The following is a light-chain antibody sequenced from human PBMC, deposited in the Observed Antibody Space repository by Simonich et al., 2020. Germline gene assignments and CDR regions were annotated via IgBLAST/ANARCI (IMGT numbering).Light chain of an antibody. J-gene: IGLJ3*02. Sequence: QSALTRPASVSGSPGQSITISCTGTSSDVGGYNYVSWYQQHPGKAPKLMIYDVSKRPSGVSNRFYGSKSGNTAALTISGLQAEDEADYYCSSYTSSSTWVFGGGTKLTVL. CDR1: SSDVGGYNY. CDR3: SSYTSSSTWV. V-gene: IGLV2-14*01. CDR2: DVS.